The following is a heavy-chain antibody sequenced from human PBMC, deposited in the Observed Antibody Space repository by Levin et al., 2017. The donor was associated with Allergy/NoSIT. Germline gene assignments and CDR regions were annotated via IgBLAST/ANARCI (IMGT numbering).Heavy chain of an antibody. CDR2: VNGYNDNT. CDR1: GYTVTNYG. J-gene: IGHJ4*02. D-gene: IGHD3-16*01. CDR3: ARTRGLGAVPHGDY. V-gene: IGHV1-18*01. Sequence: ASVKVSCEASGYTVTNYGISWVRQAPGQGPEWMGWVNGYNDNTNYAQKFQGRVTMITHRSTSTAYMELRSLRSDDTAVYYCARTRGLGAVPHGDYWGQGTLVTVSS.